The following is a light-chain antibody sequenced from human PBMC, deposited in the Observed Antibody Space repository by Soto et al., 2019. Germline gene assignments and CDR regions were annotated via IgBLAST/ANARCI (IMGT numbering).Light chain of an antibody. CDR2: GAS. Sequence: EIVLTQSPGTLSLSPGERATISCRASQSVSNSYLAWYQQKPGPGPRLLIYGASSRDTGIPYRFSGSGSGTDFTLTISRLEPEDFAVYYCQQYAGSPSTFGQGTKVEI. J-gene: IGKJ1*01. V-gene: IGKV3-20*01. CDR3: QQYAGSPST. CDR1: QSVSNSY.